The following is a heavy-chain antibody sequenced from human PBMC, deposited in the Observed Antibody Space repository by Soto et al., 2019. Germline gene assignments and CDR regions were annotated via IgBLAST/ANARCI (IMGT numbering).Heavy chain of an antibody. Sequence: GGSLRLSCAASGFTFSSYAMSWVRQAPGKGLEWVSAISGSGGSTYYADSVKGRFTISRDNSKNTLYLKMNSLRAEDTAVYYCAKVHYGSGSYYTYYYGMDVWGQGTTVTVSS. V-gene: IGHV3-23*01. D-gene: IGHD3-10*01. CDR3: AKVHYGSGSYYTYYYGMDV. J-gene: IGHJ6*02. CDR1: GFTFSSYA. CDR2: ISGSGGST.